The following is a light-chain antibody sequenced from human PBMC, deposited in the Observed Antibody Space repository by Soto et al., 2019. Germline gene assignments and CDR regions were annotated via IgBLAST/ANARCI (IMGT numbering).Light chain of an antibody. J-gene: IGLJ1*01. CDR1: STDVGGYNY. CDR3: NSYSSSTTLYP. Sequence: QSVLTQPASVSGSPGQSITIPCTGTSTDVGGYNYVSWYQQHPGKAPKLMISDVSNRPSGVSIRFSGSKSGNTASLTISGLQAEDEADYYCNSYSSSTTLYPFGTGTKVTVL. V-gene: IGLV2-14*01. CDR2: DVS.